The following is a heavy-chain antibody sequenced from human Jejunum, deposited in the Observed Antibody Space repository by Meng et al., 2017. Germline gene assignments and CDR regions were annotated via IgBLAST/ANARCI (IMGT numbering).Heavy chain of an antibody. Sequence: QVKLKQWGAGLLKPSETLSLTCAVYGGSISDYYWTWIRQPPGKGLEWIGEINDSGSTNYNPSLKSRVTISVYTSKSQFYLRVSSVTAADTAVYYCARGNEYSNYGADFWGQGTLVTVSS. CDR3: ARGNEYSNYGADF. V-gene: IGHV4-34*01. D-gene: IGHD4-11*01. J-gene: IGHJ4*02. CDR1: GGSISDYY. CDR2: INDSGST.